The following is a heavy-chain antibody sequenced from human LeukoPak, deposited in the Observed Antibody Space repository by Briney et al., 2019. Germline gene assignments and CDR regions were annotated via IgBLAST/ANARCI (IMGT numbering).Heavy chain of an antibody. CDR1: GYTFTDYY. CDR2: INPNSGGT. Sequence: ASVKLSCTASGYTFTDYYMHWVRQAPGQGLEWMGWINPNSGGTNYAQKFQGRVTMTRDTSISTAYMELSRLRSDDTAVYYCARAGIAAAGSTTNWFDPWGQGTLVTVSS. CDR3: ARAGIAAAGSTTNWFDP. V-gene: IGHV1-2*02. J-gene: IGHJ5*02. D-gene: IGHD6-13*01.